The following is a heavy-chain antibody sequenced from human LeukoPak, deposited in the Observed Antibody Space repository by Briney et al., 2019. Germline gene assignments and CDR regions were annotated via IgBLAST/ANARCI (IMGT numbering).Heavy chain of an antibody. CDR3: ARDPYSGGYWDYYYYYMDL. CDR2: ISSSGSYI. Sequence: GGSLRLSCAASGFTFSSYEMNWVRQAPGKGLEWVSHISSSGSYIYYADSVKGRFTISRDNAKNSLYLQMNSLRAEDTAVYYCARDPYSGGYWDYYYYYMDLWGQGTTVTISS. D-gene: IGHD1-26*01. V-gene: IGHV3-48*03. CDR1: GFTFSSYE. J-gene: IGHJ6*03.